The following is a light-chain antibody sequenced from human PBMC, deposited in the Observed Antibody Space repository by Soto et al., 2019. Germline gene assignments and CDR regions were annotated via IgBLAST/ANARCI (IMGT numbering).Light chain of an antibody. CDR3: SSYTSSSTLEV. J-gene: IGLJ2*01. CDR1: SSDVGGYNY. V-gene: IGLV2-14*01. CDR2: DVS. Sequence: QSALTQPASVSGSPGQSITISCTGTSSDVGGYNYVSWYQQHPGKAPKLMIYDVSNRPSGVSNRFSGSKSDNTASLTISGLQAEDEADYYCSSYTSSSTLEVFGGGTKVTVL.